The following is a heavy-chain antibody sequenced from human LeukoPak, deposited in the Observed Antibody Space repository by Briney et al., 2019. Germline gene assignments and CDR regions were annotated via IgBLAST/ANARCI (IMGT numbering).Heavy chain of an antibody. V-gene: IGHV1-69*06. Sequence: SVKVSCKASGYTFTSYAISWARQAPGQGLEWMGGIIPIFGTANYAQKFQGRVTITADKSTSTAYMELSSLRSEDTAVYYCARVTYYYDSSGYYYFDYWGQGTLVTVSS. J-gene: IGHJ4*02. CDR3: ARVTYYYDSSGYYYFDY. D-gene: IGHD3-22*01. CDR2: IIPIFGTA. CDR1: GYTFTSYA.